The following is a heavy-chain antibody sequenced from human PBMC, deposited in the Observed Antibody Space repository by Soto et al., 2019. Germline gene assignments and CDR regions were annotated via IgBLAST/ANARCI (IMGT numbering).Heavy chain of an antibody. CDR2: IIPIFGTA. D-gene: IGHD2-21*02. Sequence: QVQLVQSGAEVKKPGSSVKVSCKASGGTFSSYAISWVRQAPGQGLEWMGGIIPIFGTANYAQKFQGRVTITADESTSTAYMELSSLRSEDTAVYYCASLTYCGGDCYPYLFEYWGQGTLVTVSS. CDR3: ASLTYCGGDCYPYLFEY. J-gene: IGHJ4*02. V-gene: IGHV1-69*01. CDR1: GGTFSSYA.